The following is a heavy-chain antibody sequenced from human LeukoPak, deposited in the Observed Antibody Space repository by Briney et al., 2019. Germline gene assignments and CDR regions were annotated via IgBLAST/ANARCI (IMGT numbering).Heavy chain of an antibody. CDR3: AFFEYSSSSSHY. J-gene: IGHJ4*02. V-gene: IGHV1-2*02. D-gene: IGHD6-6*01. CDR1: GYVFTVYY. CDR2: VNPNSDGR. Sequence: GASVKVSCKASGYVFTVYYMDWVRHAPGQGLEWMGWVNPNSDGRKYAQKFHGRVTMTTDTSISTAYMELSRLRSDDTAVYYCAFFEYSSSSSHYWGQGTLVTVSS.